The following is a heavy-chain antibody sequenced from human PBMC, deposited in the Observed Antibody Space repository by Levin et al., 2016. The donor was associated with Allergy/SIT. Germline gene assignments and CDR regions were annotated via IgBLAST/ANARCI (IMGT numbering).Heavy chain of an antibody. Sequence: VRQAPGKGLEWMGFIYPGDSDTRYRPTYLGHSDIKYSPSFQGQVTISADKSISTAYLQWSSLKASDTAIYYCARGVRYGSGTLSREFDYWGQGTLVTVSS. CDR3: ARGVRYGSGTLSREFDY. D-gene: IGHD3-10*01. V-gene: IGHV5-51*01. J-gene: IGHJ4*02. CDR2: IYPGDSDT.